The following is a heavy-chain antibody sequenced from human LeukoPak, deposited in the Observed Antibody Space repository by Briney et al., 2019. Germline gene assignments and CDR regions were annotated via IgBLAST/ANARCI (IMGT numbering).Heavy chain of an antibody. D-gene: IGHD2-2*01. CDR1: GFTFSSYW. CDR3: ARDQRYCSSSSCPWEPFDY. V-gene: IGHV3-7*05. Sequence: QTGGSLRLSCAASGFTFSSYWMSWVRQAPGKGLEWVANIKQDGSEKYYVDSVKGRFTISRDNAKNSLYLQMNSLRAEDTAVYYCARDQRYCSSSSCPWEPFDYWSQGTLVTVSS. CDR2: IKQDGSEK. J-gene: IGHJ4*02.